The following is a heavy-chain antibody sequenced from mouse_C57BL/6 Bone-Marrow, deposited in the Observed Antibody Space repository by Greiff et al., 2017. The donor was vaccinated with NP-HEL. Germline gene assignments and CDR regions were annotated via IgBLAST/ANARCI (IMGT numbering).Heavy chain of an antibody. V-gene: IGHV1-82*01. D-gene: IGHD1-1*01. CDR1: GYAFSSSW. CDR2: IYPGDGDT. Sequence: QVQLQQSGPELVKPGASVKISCKASGYAFSSSWMNWVKQRPGKGLEWIGRIYPGDGDTNYNGKFKGKATLTADKSSSTAYMQLSSLTSEDSAVYFCAEVTTVVDEGFDVWGTGTTVTVSS. J-gene: IGHJ1*03. CDR3: AEVTTVVDEGFDV.